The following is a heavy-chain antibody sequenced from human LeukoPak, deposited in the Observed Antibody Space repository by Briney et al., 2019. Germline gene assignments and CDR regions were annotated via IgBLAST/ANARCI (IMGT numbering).Heavy chain of an antibody. J-gene: IGHJ3*02. Sequence: PSETLSLTCTVSGGSISSYYWSWIRQPPGKGLEWIGYIYYSGSTNYNPSLKSRVTISVETSKNQFSLKLSSVTAADTAVYYCARDSTSGYCSGGSCYGVNDAFDIWGQGTMVTVSS. D-gene: IGHD2-15*01. V-gene: IGHV4-59*01. CDR2: IYYSGST. CDR1: GGSISSYY. CDR3: ARDSTSGYCSGGSCYGVNDAFDI.